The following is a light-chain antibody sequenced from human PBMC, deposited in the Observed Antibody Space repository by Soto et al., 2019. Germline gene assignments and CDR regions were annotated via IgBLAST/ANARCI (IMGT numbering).Light chain of an antibody. J-gene: IGKJ3*01. V-gene: IGKV3-20*01. CDR3: QQYGSSPFT. CDR1: QSVSSSY. Sequence: EIVLTQSPGTLSLSPGERATLSCRASQSVSSSYLAWYQQKPGQAPRLLIYGASSRATGIPDRFSGSGSGTDFTLTSSRLEPEHFAVYYCQQYGSSPFTFGPGTKVDIK. CDR2: GAS.